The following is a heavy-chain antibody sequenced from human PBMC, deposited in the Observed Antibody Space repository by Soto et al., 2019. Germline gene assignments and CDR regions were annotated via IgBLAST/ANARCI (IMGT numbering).Heavy chain of an antibody. Sequence: GGSLRLSCAASGFTFGSSAMSWVRQAPGKGLEWVSSISGSARGTYYADSVKGRFTISRDNSKNKMDLQMNTLRAEDTAVYYCAKESTHNHVFGDYLHYWGQGA. D-gene: IGHD3-10*01. J-gene: IGHJ4*02. CDR1: GFTFGSSA. CDR2: ISGSARGT. CDR3: AKESTHNHVFGDYLHY. V-gene: IGHV3-23*01.